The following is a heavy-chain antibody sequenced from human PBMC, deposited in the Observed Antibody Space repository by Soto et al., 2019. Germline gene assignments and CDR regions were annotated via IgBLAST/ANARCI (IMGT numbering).Heavy chain of an antibody. V-gene: IGHV3-33*01. Sequence: QVQLVESGGGVVQPGRSVRLCCAASGFTFSSYGMHRVRQAPGKGVEWVAVIWYDGSNKYYADSVKGRFTISRDNSKNTLYLQMNSLRAEDTALYYCARDADANGYSYGYLHDYWGQGTLVTVSS. CDR3: ARDADANGYSYGYLHDY. D-gene: IGHD5-18*01. CDR2: IWYDGSNK. CDR1: GFTFSSYG. J-gene: IGHJ4*02.